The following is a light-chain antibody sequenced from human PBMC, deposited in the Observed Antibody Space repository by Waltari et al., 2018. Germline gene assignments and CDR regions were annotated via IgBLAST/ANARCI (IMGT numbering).Light chain of an antibody. CDR1: QSVGTY. V-gene: IGKV3-20*01. J-gene: IGKJ1*01. CDR2: GAS. CDR3: QKYEHLPAT. Sequence: SCRASQSVGTYLAWYQQTPGQAPRLLIYGASNRAAGIPDRFSGSGSGTDFSLTISRLEPEDFAVYYCQKYEHLPATFGQGTKVEIK.